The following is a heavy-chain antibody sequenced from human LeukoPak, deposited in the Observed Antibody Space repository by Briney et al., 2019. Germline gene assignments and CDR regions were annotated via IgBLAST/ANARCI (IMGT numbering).Heavy chain of an antibody. Sequence: GGSLRLSCAASGFTFSSYSMNWVRQAPGKGLEWVSSISSSGGYIYYADSVKGRFTISRDNAKNSLYLQMNSLRAEDTAVYYCAREEMGATTAFDIWGQGTMVTVSS. J-gene: IGHJ3*02. CDR3: AREEMGATTAFDI. CDR2: ISSSGGYI. V-gene: IGHV3-21*01. D-gene: IGHD1-26*01. CDR1: GFTFSSYS.